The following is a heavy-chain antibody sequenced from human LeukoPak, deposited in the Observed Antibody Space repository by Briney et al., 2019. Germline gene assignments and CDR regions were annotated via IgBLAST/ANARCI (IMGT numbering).Heavy chain of an antibody. CDR1: GYTLSDYF. V-gene: IGHV1-2*02. CDR2: INPNSGGT. Sequence: ASVKVSCKASGYTLSDYFLHWVRQAPGQGLEWMGWINPNSGGTNYAQKFQGRVTMTRDTSINTAYMDLSSLRSGDTAVYYCARDYYGLDLWGQGTTVTVSS. J-gene: IGHJ6*02. CDR3: ARDYYGLDL.